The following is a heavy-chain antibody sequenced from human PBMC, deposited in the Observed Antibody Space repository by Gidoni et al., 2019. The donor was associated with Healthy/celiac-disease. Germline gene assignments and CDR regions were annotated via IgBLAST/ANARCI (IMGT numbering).Heavy chain of an antibody. CDR1: GGSFSGYY. V-gene: IGHV4-34*01. CDR3: ARGPLYTVTTRPKWFDP. CDR2: INHSGST. D-gene: IGHD4-4*01. Sequence: QVQLQQWGAGLLKPSETLSLTCAVYGGSFSGYYWSWIRQPPGKGLEWIGEINHSGSTNYNPSLKSRVTISVDTSKNQFSLKLSSVTAADTAVYYCARGPLYTVTTRPKWFDPWGQGTLVTVSS. J-gene: IGHJ5*02.